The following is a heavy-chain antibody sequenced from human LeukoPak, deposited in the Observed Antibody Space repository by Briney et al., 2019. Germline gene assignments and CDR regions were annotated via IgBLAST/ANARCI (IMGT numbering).Heavy chain of an antibody. J-gene: IGHJ6*03. D-gene: IGHD2-21*02. CDR2: ISSNGGST. V-gene: IGHV3-64*01. CDR1: GFTFNSYA. Sequence: PGGSLRLCCAASGFTFNSYAMHWVSQAPGKGLEYVSAISSNGGSTYYANSVKGRFTISRDNSKNTLYLQMGSLRAEDMAVYYCARGPGVTYYYYYYMDVWGKGTTVTVSS. CDR3: ARGPGVTYYYYYYMDV.